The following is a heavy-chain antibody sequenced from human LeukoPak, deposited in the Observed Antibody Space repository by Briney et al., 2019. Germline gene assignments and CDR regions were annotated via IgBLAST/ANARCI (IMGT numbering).Heavy chain of an antibody. CDR3: ARWYCGSDCFFLDS. V-gene: IGHV4-59*01. J-gene: IGHJ4*02. D-gene: IGHD2-21*01. Sequence: SETLSLTCTVSSGSISGYYWAWIRQPPGGGLEYIGHISYRGKTDYNPSLKSQFTISVDTSKNQFSLWLNSVTAADAAVYYCARWYCGSDCFFLDSWGQGTLVTVSS. CDR2: ISYRGKT. CDR1: SGSISGYY.